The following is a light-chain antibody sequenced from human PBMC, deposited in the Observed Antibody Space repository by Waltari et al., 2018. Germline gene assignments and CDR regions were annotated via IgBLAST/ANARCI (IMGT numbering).Light chain of an antibody. Sequence: QSALTQPASVSGSPGQSITISCPGTSSAVGGYNHVSWYQQHPGKAPELIIFEVSHRPSGVSSPFSGSKSGNTASLTISGLQAEDEADYYCSSYTGSNTWVFGGGTKLTVL. CDR3: SSYTGSNTWV. CDR2: EVS. CDR1: SSAVGGYNH. V-gene: IGLV2-14*01. J-gene: IGLJ3*02.